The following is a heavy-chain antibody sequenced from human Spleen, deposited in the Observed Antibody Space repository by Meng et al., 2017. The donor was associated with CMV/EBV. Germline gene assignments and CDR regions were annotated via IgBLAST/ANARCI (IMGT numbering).Heavy chain of an antibody. D-gene: IGHD2-15*01. Sequence: ASVKVSCKASGYTFTGYYMHWVRQAPGQGLEYMGWINPNSDDTNYAQKFQGRVTMTRDTSINTAYMELSRLRSDDTAMYYCARKYCSGGNCYPLGYWGQGTLVTVSS. CDR3: ARKYCSGGNCYPLGY. CDR1: GYTFTGYY. CDR2: INPNSDDT. V-gene: IGHV1-2*02. J-gene: IGHJ4*02.